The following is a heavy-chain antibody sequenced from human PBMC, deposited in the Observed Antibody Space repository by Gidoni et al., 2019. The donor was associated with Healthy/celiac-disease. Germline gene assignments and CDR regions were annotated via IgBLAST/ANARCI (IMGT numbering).Heavy chain of an antibody. D-gene: IGHD2-15*01. CDR1: GYTFTSYY. J-gene: IGHJ5*02. V-gene: IGHV1-46*03. CDR2: INPSGGST. Sequence: QVQLVQSGAEVKKPGASVQVSCKASGYTFTSYYMHWVRQAPGQGLEWMGIINPSGGSTSYAQKFQGRVTMTRDTSTSTVYMELSSLRSEDTAVYYCARDPVCSGGSCYSWFDPWGQGTLVTVSS. CDR3: ARDPVCSGGSCYSWFDP.